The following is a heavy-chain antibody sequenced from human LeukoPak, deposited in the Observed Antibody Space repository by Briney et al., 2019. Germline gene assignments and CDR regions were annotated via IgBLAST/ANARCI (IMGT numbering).Heavy chain of an antibody. Sequence: KPSQTLSLTCTVSGGSISSGGYYWSWIRQHPGKGLEWIGHIAESGSTYYSPSLKSRVTISVDTSKNQFSLKLSSVTAADTAVYYCARDKGSRKQQLVAFDYWGQGTLVTVSS. CDR3: ARDKGSRKQQLVAFDY. D-gene: IGHD6-13*01. CDR1: GGSISSGGYY. CDR2: IAESGST. J-gene: IGHJ4*02. V-gene: IGHV4-31*03.